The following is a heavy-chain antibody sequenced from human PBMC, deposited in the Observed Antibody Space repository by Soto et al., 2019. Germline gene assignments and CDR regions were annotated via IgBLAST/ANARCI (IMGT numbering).Heavy chain of an antibody. CDR1: GGSISSGIYY. V-gene: IGHV4-31*03. CDR2: IYYSGST. D-gene: IGHD3-22*01. J-gene: IGHJ4*02. CDR3: ARADNSGYYYDY. Sequence: QVQLQESGPGLVKPSQTLSLTCTVSGGSISSGIYYWSWIRQHPGKGLEWIGYIYYSGSTYYHPSLNSRVTISVDTSKNQFSLKLSSVTAADTAVYYCARADNSGYYYDYWGQGTLVTVSS.